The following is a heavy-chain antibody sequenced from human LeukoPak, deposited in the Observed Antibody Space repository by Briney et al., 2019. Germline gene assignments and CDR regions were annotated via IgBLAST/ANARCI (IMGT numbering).Heavy chain of an antibody. J-gene: IGHJ5*02. CDR3: ARGLGTSWDNWFDP. CDR1: GGSFSGYY. CDR2: INHSGST. V-gene: IGHV4-34*01. D-gene: IGHD2-2*01. Sequence: SETLSLTCAVSGGSFSGYYWSWIRQPPGKGLEWIGEINHSGSTNYNPSLKSRVTISVDTSKNQFSLKLSSVTAADTAVYYCARGLGTSWDNWFDPWGQGTLVTVSS.